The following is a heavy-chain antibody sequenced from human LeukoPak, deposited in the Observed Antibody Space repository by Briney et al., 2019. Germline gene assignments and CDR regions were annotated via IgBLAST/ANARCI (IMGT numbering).Heavy chain of an antibody. CDR3: ARDSNNDYDSPMDYGMDV. D-gene: IGHD3-3*01. Sequence: SETLSLPCTVSGGSIRSGGYYWSWIRQHPGKGVEGIGYIYYSGSTYYNPSLKSRVTISVDTSKNQFSLKLSSVTAADTAVYYCARDSNNDYDSPMDYGMDVWGQGTTVTVSS. J-gene: IGHJ6*02. CDR2: IYYSGST. CDR1: GGSIRSGGYY. V-gene: IGHV4-31*03.